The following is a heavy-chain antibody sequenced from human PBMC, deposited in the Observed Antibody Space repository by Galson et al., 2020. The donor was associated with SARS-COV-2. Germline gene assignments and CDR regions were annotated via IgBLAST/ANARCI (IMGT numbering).Heavy chain of an antibody. CDR2: ISYHGSIL. V-gene: IGHV3-30*18. CDR3: VKGGGDAGGGYVDY. J-gene: IGHJ4*03. D-gene: IGHD2-21*01. CDR1: GFTFSNSG. Sequence: GEPLKISCAASGFTFSNSGMHWVRQAPGKGLEWVALISYHGSILYYADSVEGRFTISRDNFRNTVVLEMNSLRTEDTAVYYCVKGGGDAGGGYVDYWGKGAMVTVSS.